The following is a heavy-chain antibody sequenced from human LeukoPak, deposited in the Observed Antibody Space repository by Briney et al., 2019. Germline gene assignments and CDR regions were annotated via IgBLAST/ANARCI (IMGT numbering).Heavy chain of an antibody. J-gene: IGHJ5*02. CDR1: GYTFTGYY. Sequence: ASVKVSCEASGYTFTGYYMHWVRQAPGQGLEWMGWINPNSGGSNYAQKFQGRVTMTRDTSISTAYMELSRLRSDDTAVYYCATETQKPWIQLWLRWFDPWGQGTLVTASS. V-gene: IGHV1-2*02. CDR2: INPNSGGS. D-gene: IGHD5-18*01. CDR3: ATETQKPWIQLWLRWFDP.